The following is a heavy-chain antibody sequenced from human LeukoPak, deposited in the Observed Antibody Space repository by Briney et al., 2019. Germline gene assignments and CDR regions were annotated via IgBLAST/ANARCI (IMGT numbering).Heavy chain of an antibody. V-gene: IGHV4-39*01. CDR1: NASISSSSYY. Sequence: SETLSLTCTVSNASISSSSYYWGWIRQPPGKGLEWIGSIYYSGSTYYNPSLKSRVTISVDTSKNQLSLKLTSATAADTSVYYCARHSGLRSPFDPWGQGTLVTVSS. CDR2: IYYSGST. J-gene: IGHJ5*02. CDR3: ARHSGLRSPFDP. D-gene: IGHD3-3*01.